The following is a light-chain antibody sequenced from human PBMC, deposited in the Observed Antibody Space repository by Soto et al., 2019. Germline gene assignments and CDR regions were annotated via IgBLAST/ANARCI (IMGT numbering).Light chain of an antibody. J-gene: IGKJ1*01. V-gene: IGKV3-15*01. CDR2: GAS. CDR1: QSVSSY. Sequence: EIVMTQSPATLSVSPGERATLSCRASQSVSSYLAWYQQKTGQAPRLLIYGASNRATGIPARFSGSGSGTEFTLTISSLQAEDFAVYYCQQYNNWPRTFGQGTTVEIK. CDR3: QQYNNWPRT.